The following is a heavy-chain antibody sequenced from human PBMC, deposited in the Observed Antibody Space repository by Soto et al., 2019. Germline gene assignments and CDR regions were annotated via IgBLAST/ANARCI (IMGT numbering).Heavy chain of an antibody. J-gene: IGHJ5*02. V-gene: IGHV3-48*03. CDR1: GFTFNSYE. Sequence: EVQLVESGGGLVQPGGSLRLSCAASGFTFNSYEMNWVRQAPGKGLEWVSYISSSGTTMYYADSVKGRFTISRDNAKNSLYLQMNSRRVEDTAVYYCARVRIFGVPGWFDPWGQGTLVTVSS. D-gene: IGHD3-3*01. CDR3: ARVRIFGVPGWFDP. CDR2: ISSSGTTM.